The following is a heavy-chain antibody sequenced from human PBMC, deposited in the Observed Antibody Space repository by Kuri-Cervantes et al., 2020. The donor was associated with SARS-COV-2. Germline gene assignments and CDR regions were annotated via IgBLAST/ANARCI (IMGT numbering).Heavy chain of an antibody. J-gene: IGHJ1*01. V-gene: IGHV3-23*01. CDR1: GFTFHDYG. Sequence: GGSLRLSCAASGFTFHDYGMSWVRQAPGKGLEWVSAISGSGGSTYYADSVKGRFTISRDNSKNTLYLQMNSLRAEDTAVYYCAKVHGDIVVVPAAKYFQHWGQGTLVTVSS. CDR3: AKVHGDIVVVPAAKYFQH. D-gene: IGHD2-2*01. CDR2: ISGSGGST.